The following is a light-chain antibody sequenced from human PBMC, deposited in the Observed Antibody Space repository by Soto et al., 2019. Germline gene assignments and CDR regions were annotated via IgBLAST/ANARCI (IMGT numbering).Light chain of an antibody. J-gene: IGKJ2*01. CDR1: QDISNY. V-gene: IGKV1-33*01. CDR2: DAS. CDR3: QQYDNLPYT. Sequence: DLQMTQSPSSLSASVGDRVTITCQASQDISNYLNWYQQRPGKAPKLLIYDASNLATGVPSRFSGSGSGTDFTFTISSLQPEDIATYYCQQYDNLPYTFGQGTQLEIK.